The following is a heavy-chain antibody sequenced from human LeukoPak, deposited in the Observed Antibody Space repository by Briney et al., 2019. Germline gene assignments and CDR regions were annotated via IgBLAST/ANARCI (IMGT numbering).Heavy chain of an antibody. J-gene: IGHJ4*02. D-gene: IGHD5-24*01. CDR1: GGSISSSNHY. CDR2: IYYSGNT. Sequence: PSETLSLTCTVSGGSISSSNHYWGWIRQPPGKGLEWIGSIYYSGNTYYNPSLKSRVTISVDTSKNQFSLNLSSVTAADTAVYYCARESGMATIDYWGQGTLVTVSS. CDR3: ARESGMATIDY. V-gene: IGHV4-39*07.